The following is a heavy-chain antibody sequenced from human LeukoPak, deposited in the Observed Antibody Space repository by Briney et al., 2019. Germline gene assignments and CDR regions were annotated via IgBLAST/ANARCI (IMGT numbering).Heavy chain of an antibody. J-gene: IGHJ6*03. CDR1: GYTFTDYY. CDR3: ARDAKAYCGGDCYPRDYYYYMDV. V-gene: IGHV1-2*02. CDR2: INPNSGGT. Sequence: ASVKVSCTASGYTFTDYYIHWVRQAPGQGLEWMGWINPNSGGTNYAQKFQGRVTMTRDTSISTAYMELSRLRSDDTAVYYCARDAKAYCGGDCYPRDYYYYMDVWGKGTTVTISS. D-gene: IGHD2-21*02.